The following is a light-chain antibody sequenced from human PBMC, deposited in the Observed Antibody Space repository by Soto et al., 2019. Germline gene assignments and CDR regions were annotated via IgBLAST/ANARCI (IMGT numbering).Light chain of an antibody. CDR1: QSVSNNY. CDR2: GAS. V-gene: IGKV3-20*01. J-gene: IGKJ1*01. CDR3: QQYGSSGT. Sequence: EIVLTHSPGTLSLSPGERARLSCRASQSVSNNYLAWYQQKPGQAPRLLIYGASNRATGIPDRFSGSGSGTDFTLTISRLEPEDFAVYYCQQYGSSGTFGQGTKVDTK.